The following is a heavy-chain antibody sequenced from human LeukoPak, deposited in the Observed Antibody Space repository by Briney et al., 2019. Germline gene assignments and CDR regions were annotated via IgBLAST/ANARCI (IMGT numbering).Heavy chain of an antibody. V-gene: IGHV4-59*01. J-gene: IGHJ6*02. CDR1: GGSISTYY. Sequence: PSETLSLTCTVSGGSISTYYWSWIRQPPGTGLEWFGYIYYTGSTNYNPSLKSRVTISVDTSTNQISLKLSSVTAADTDVYYCISTMRWPYYYGMDVWGQGTTVTVSS. CDR3: ISTMRWPYYYGMDV. D-gene: IGHD2/OR15-2a*01. CDR2: IYYTGST.